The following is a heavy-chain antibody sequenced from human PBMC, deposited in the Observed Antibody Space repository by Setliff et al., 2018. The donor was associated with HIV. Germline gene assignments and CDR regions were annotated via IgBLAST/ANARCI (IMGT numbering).Heavy chain of an antibody. Sequence: SETLSLTCTVSGGSISSGGYYWTWIRQPAGKGLEWIGHTHSSGSSRYNPSLESRVTISVDPSKNQFSLKVSSVTAADTAVYYCARQYMELELPDYWGQGTLVTVSS. V-gene: IGHV4-61*09. CDR2: THSSGSS. CDR3: ARQYMELELPDY. D-gene: IGHD1-7*01. J-gene: IGHJ4*02. CDR1: GGSISSGGYY.